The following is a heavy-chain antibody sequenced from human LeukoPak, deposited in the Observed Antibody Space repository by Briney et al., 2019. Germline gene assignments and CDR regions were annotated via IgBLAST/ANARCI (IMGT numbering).Heavy chain of an antibody. CDR3: ARTPGSSDYRGYQYWYFDL. D-gene: IGHD5-12*01. Sequence: GESLKISFKASGYSFTNYWVAWVRQMPGKGLEWMGMIYPVNSDIRYSLSFQGQVTISDDKSISTAYLQWSSLKASDTAIYYCARTPGSSDYRGYQYWYFDLWGRGTVVTVSS. CDR2: IYPVNSDI. V-gene: IGHV5-51*01. CDR1: GYSFTNYW. J-gene: IGHJ2*01.